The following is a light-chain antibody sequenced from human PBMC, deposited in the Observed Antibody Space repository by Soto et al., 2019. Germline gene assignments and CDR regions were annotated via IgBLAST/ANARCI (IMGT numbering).Light chain of an antibody. V-gene: IGKV1-17*03. CDR3: QHMRT. CDR2: AAS. Sequence: DIQMTQSPSAMSASVGDRVTITCRASQAISNYLVWFQQKPGKVPKRLIYAASTLQTGVPSRFSGSGSGTEFSLTISSLQPDDFGSYYCQHMRTFGQGTKVEMK. CDR1: QAISNY. J-gene: IGKJ1*01.